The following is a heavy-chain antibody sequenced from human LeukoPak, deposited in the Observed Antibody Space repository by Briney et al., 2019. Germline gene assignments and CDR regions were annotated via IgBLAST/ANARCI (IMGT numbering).Heavy chain of an antibody. CDR3: ARDRDCSGGSCRYFDY. CDR2: IIPIFGTA. J-gene: IGHJ4*02. CDR1: GGTFSSYA. Sequence: SVKVSCKASGGTFSSYAISWVRQAPGQGLEWMGGIIPIFGTANYAQKFQGRVTITADESTSTAYMELSSLRSEDTAVYYCARDRDCSGGSCRYFDYGGQGTLVTVSS. V-gene: IGHV1-69*01. D-gene: IGHD2-15*01.